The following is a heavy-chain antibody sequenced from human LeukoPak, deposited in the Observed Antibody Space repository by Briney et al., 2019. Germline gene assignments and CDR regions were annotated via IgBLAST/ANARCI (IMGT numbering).Heavy chain of an antibody. CDR1: GYTITSYG. J-gene: IGHJ4*02. V-gene: IGHV1-18*01. D-gene: IGHD3-22*01. Sequence: ASVQVSSKASGYTITSYGISWVRQAPGQGLEWMGWISAYNGNTNYAQKLQGRVTMPTDTSTSTAYTEWSGPTSEATAVYYSTGMDDSSGYRDYWGQGTLVTVSS. CDR3: TGMDDSSGYRDY. CDR2: ISAYNGNT.